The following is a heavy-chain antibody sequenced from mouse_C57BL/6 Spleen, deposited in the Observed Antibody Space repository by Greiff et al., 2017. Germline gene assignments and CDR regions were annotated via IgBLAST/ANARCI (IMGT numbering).Heavy chain of an antibody. CDR3: ARKDYGSSLGFAY. Sequence: QVQLQQPGAELVKPGASVKLSCKASGYTFTSYWMQWVKQRPGQGLEWIGEIDPSDSYTNYNQKFKGKATLTVDTSSSTAYMQLSSLTSEDSAVYYCARKDYGSSLGFAYWGQGTLVTGSA. V-gene: IGHV1-50*01. J-gene: IGHJ3*01. D-gene: IGHD1-1*01. CDR1: GYTFTSYW. CDR2: IDPSDSYT.